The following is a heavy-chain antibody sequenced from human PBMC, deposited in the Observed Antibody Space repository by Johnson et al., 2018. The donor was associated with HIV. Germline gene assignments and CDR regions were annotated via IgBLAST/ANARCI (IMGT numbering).Heavy chain of an antibody. D-gene: IGHD3-22*01. V-gene: IGHV3-30*02. Sequence: QVQLVESGGGVVRPGGSLRLSCAASGFTFSSYGMHWVRQAPGKGLEWVAFIRYDGTNKYYADSVKGRFTISRDNSKNTLYLQLNSLRAEDTAIYYCAKFSTWGSGYYAFDIWGQGTIVTVSS. CDR3: AKFSTWGSGYYAFDI. CDR2: IRYDGTNK. CDR1: GFTFSSYG. J-gene: IGHJ3*02.